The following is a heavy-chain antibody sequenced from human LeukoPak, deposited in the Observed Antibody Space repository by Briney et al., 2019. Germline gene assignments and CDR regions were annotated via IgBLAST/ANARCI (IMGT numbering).Heavy chain of an antibody. CDR3: ARHSSDIMDMDYMDV. D-gene: IGHD3-16*01. V-gene: IGHV4-38-2*01. CDR1: GYSISSGYY. Sequence: SETLSLTCAVSGYSISSGYYWGWIRQPPGKGLEWIGSIYHSGSTYYNPSLKSRVTISVDTSKNQFSLKLSSVTAADTAVYYCARHSSDIMDMDYMDVWGKGTTVTVSS. J-gene: IGHJ6*03. CDR2: IYHSGST.